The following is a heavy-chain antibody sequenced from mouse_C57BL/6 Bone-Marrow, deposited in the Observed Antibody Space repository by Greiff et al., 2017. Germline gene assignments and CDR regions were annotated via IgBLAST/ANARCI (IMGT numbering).Heavy chain of an antibody. Sequence: VQLQQSGPVLVKPGASVQMSCKASGYTFTDYYMNWVKQSHGKSLEWIGVINPYNGGTSYNQKFKGKATLTVDKSSSTAYMELNSLTSEDSAVYDCALYDGYYLYYAMDYWGQGTSVTVSS. CDR2: INPYNGGT. J-gene: IGHJ4*01. CDR3: ALYDGYYLYYAMDY. D-gene: IGHD2-3*01. CDR1: GYTFTDYY. V-gene: IGHV1-19*01.